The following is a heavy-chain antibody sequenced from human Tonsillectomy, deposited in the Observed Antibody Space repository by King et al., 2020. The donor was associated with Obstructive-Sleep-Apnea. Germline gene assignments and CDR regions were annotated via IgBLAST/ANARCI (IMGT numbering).Heavy chain of an antibody. CDR2: IGSSAATT. D-gene: IGHD3-22*01. J-gene: IGHJ3*01. CDR3: AKEYSYFDTSPTEAFDV. V-gene: IGHV3-23*04. Sequence: GQLVQSGGGLIQPGGSLRLSCVASGFTFSAYAMSWVRQAPGKGLEWVSTIGSSAATTYYVNSVKGRFTISRDNSQNTGYLQMSSLRAEDTAVYYCAKEYSYFDTSPTEAFDVWGQGTMVTVSS. CDR1: GFTFSAYA.